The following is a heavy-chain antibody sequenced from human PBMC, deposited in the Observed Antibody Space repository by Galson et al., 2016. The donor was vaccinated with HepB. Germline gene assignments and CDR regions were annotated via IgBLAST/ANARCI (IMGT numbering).Heavy chain of an antibody. CDR3: AREGRADGSYFDY. CDR1: GFTFTNYW. V-gene: IGHV3-7*01. Sequence: SLRLSCAASGFTFTNYWMTWVRQAPGKGLEWVANIKEDGTEKCYADSVKGRFTISRDNARNSLCLQMNSLRAEDTGIYYCAREGRADGSYFDYWGRGTLVTVS. D-gene: IGHD5-24*01. J-gene: IGHJ4*02. CDR2: IKEDGTEK.